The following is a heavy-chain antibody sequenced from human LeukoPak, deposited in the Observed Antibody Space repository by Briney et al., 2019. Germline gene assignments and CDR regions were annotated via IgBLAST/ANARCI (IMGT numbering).Heavy chain of an antibody. Sequence: SETLSLTCSVSGGSISISGFYWNWIRQLPGKGLEWIGYTYNSGNTYYNPSFRSRVTISTDTSMNQFFLKSHSVTAADTAVYYRARSSGWRDAFDFWGRGTMVTVSS. J-gene: IGHJ3*01. D-gene: IGHD6-19*01. CDR2: TYNSGNT. CDR1: GGSISISGFY. V-gene: IGHV4-31*03. CDR3: ARSSGWRDAFDF.